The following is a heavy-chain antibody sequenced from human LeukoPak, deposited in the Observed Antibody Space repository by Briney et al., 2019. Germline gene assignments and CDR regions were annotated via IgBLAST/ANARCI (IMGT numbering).Heavy chain of an antibody. CDR1: GFTFSNAW. D-gene: IGHD3-22*01. J-gene: IGHJ5*02. V-gene: IGHV3-15*07. CDR3: ATDFYDST. Sequence: MSGGSLRLSCATSGFTFSNAWMSWVRQAPGKGLEWVGRIRSNSDGGTIDYAAPVKGRFTLSRDDSKTTLYLQMNSLQTEDTAVYYCATDFYDSTWGQGTLVTVSS. CDR2: IRSNSDGGTI.